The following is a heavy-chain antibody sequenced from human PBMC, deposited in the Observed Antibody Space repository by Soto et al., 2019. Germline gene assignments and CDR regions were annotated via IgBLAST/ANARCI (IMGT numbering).Heavy chain of an antibody. D-gene: IGHD3-10*01. CDR2: IYYSGST. Sequence: QVQLQESGPGLVKPSQTLSLTCTVSGGSISSGGYYWSWIRQHPGKGLEWIGYIYYSGSTYYNPSHTSRVTISVYTSKNQFSLQLSSVTAAHTAVYYCATNTYYYGSGSYYSYYYYGMDVWGQGTTVTVSS. CDR3: ATNTYYYGSGSYYSYYYYGMDV. V-gene: IGHV4-31*03. J-gene: IGHJ6*02. CDR1: GGSISSGGYY.